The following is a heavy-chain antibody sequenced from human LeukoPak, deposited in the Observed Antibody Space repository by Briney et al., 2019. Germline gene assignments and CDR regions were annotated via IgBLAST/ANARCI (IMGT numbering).Heavy chain of an antibody. Sequence: SETPSHTSTDSGGSTNDYYWSGIPQGAGKGLERIGRIYTRGSTNYNPSLKSRATMSVDTSNNQFSLKRNSVTAAHTAVYYFARGRSSMADICSAGYAFDIWGQGTMVSVSS. D-gene: IGHD5-24*01. J-gene: IGHJ3*02. CDR2: IYTRGST. CDR3: ARGRSSMADICSAGYAFDI. V-gene: IGHV4-4*07. CDR1: GGSTNDYY.